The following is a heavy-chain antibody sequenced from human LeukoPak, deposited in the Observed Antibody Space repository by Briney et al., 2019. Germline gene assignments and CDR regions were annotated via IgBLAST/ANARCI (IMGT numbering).Heavy chain of an antibody. Sequence: GGSLRLSCAASGFTFSSYEMNWVRQAPWKGLEWVSYISSSGSTIYYADSVKGRFTISRDNAKNSLYLQMNSLRAEDTAVYYCARGPGPYYYDSSGYSGIDYWGQGTLVTVSS. CDR3: ARGPGPYYYDSSGYSGIDY. CDR1: GFTFSSYE. D-gene: IGHD3-22*01. V-gene: IGHV3-48*03. J-gene: IGHJ4*02. CDR2: ISSSGSTI.